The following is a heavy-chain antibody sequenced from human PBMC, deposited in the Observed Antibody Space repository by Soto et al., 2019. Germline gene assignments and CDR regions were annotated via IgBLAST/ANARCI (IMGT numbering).Heavy chain of an antibody. Sequence: QITLKESGPPLVKPTQTLTLTCTFSGFSLSTSGVGVGWIRQPPGKALEWLALIYWDDDKRYSPSLKSRLTITKDTSKNQVVLTMTNMDPVDTDTYYCARTLGYCSGGSCYDFDYWGQGTLVTVSS. CDR3: ARTLGYCSGGSCYDFDY. CDR1: GFSLSTSGVG. J-gene: IGHJ4*02. CDR2: IYWDDDK. D-gene: IGHD2-15*01. V-gene: IGHV2-5*02.